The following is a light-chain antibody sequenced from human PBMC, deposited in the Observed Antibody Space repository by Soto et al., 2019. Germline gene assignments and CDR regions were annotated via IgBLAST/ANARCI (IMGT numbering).Light chain of an antibody. J-gene: IGKJ3*01. CDR3: QHYDNTPPSVT. Sequence: IVLTQSPDTLSLSPWERATLSCRASQSVSSDYLVWYQQTPGQAPRLLIYGASRRATGIPDRFSGSGSGTDFILTISRLEPEDFAVYYCQHYDNTPPSVTFGPGTKVDIK. V-gene: IGKV3-20*01. CDR1: QSVSSDY. CDR2: GAS.